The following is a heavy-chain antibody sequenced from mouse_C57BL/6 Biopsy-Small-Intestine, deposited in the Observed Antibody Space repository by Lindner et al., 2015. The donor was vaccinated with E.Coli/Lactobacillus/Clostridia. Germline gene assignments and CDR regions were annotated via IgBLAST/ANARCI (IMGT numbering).Heavy chain of an antibody. CDR2: ISSGSSTI. CDR3: ARRAMDY. V-gene: IGHV5-17*01. J-gene: IGHJ4*01. Sequence: VQLQESGGGLVKPGGSLKLSCAASGFTFSDYGMYWVRQAPEKGLEWVAYISSGSSTIYYADTVKGRFTISRDNAKNTLFLQMTSLRSEDTAMYYCARRAMDYWGQGTSVTVSS. CDR1: GFTFSDYG.